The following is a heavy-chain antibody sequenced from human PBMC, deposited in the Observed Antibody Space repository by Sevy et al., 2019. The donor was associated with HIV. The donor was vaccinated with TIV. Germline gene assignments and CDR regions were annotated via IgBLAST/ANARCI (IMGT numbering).Heavy chain of an antibody. Sequence: GGSLRLSCAASGFTFSSYAMHWVRQAPGKGLEWVAVISYDGSNKYYADSVKGRFTISRDSSKNTLYLQVKSLRTEDTAVYYCARDQHDYAGNLRTGWFDPWGQGTLVTVSS. CDR2: ISYDGSNK. J-gene: IGHJ5*02. D-gene: IGHD4-17*01. V-gene: IGHV3-30-3*01. CDR1: GFTFSSYA. CDR3: ARDQHDYAGNLRTGWFDP.